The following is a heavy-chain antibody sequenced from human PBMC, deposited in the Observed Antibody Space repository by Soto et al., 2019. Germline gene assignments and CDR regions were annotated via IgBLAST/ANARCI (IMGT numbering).Heavy chain of an antibody. CDR3: ARGYYYDSSGPGWFDP. CDR2: IYSGGTT. CDR1: GFTVSGNY. D-gene: IGHD3-22*01. J-gene: IGHJ5*02. Sequence: GGSLRLSCAASGFTVSGNYMSWVRQAPGKRLEWVSIIYSGGTTYYADSVKGRFSNSRDNSKNTLYLQMNNLRVEDTAMYYCARGYYYDSSGPGWFDPWGQGTLVTVSS. V-gene: IGHV3-66*01.